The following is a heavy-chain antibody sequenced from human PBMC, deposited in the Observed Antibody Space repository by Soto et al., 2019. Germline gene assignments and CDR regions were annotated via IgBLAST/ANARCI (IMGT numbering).Heavy chain of an antibody. CDR1: GFSLSTSGVG. J-gene: IGHJ4*02. Sequence: QITLKESGPTLVKPTQTLTLTCTFSGFSLSTSGVGVGCVRRPPGKALEWLAVIHWNDDNHYTSSLKTRLTDTKDINKNQVVFTMTNRDPVDTGTYYCIHRRVNGGMDHWGQGILVTVSS. CDR2: IHWNDDN. V-gene: IGHV2-5*01. CDR3: IHRRVNGGMDH.